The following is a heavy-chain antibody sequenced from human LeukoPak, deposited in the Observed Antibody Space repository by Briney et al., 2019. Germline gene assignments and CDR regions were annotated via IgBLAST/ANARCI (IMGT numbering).Heavy chain of an antibody. J-gene: IGHJ4*02. D-gene: IGHD1-26*01. CDR1: GFTFSSYE. CDR3: ARNSGSYYEVVIDY. CDR2: ITSSGRII. V-gene: IGHV3-48*03. Sequence: GGSLRLSCAAFGFTFSSYEMNWVRQAPGKGLEWVAYITSSGRIIYYADSVKGRFTISRDNSKNTLYLQMNSLRAEDTAVYYCARNSGSYYEVVIDYWGQGTLVTVSS.